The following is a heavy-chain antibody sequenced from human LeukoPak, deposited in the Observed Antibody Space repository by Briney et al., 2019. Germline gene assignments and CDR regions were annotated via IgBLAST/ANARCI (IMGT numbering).Heavy chain of an antibody. CDR1: GYTFTSYY. Sequence: GASVKVSCKASGYTFTSYYMHWVRQAPGQGLEWMGWINPNSGGTNYAQKFQGRVTMTRDTSISTAYMELSRLRSDDTAVYYCAINTYGRGLYYFDYWGQGTLVTVSS. CDR3: AINTYGRGLYYFDY. CDR2: INPNSGGT. D-gene: IGHD3-10*02. J-gene: IGHJ4*02. V-gene: IGHV1-2*02.